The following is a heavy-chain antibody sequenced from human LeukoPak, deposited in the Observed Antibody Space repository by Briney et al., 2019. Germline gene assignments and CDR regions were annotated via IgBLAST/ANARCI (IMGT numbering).Heavy chain of an antibody. CDR2: IYYSGST. D-gene: IGHD5-18*01. Sequence: TSENLSLTCTVSGGSVSSGSYYWSWIRQPPGKGLEWIGYIYYSGSTNYNPSLKSRVTISVDTSKNQFSLKLSSVTAADTAVYYCARDGRDTAMVTKGFDYWGQGTLVTVSS. CDR1: GGSVSSGSYY. J-gene: IGHJ4*02. CDR3: ARDGRDTAMVTKGFDY. V-gene: IGHV4-61*01.